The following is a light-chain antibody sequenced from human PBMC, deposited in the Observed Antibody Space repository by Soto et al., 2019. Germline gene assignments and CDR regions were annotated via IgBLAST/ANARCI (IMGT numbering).Light chain of an antibody. J-gene: IGLJ3*02. CDR2: RSN. CDR3: AAWDDSRSAGV. CDR1: SSNIGSNY. V-gene: IGLV1-47*01. Sequence: QAVVTQPPSASGTPGQRVTISCSGSSSNIGSNYVYWYQQLPGTAPKLLIYRSNQRPSGVPDRFSGSTSGTSASLAISGLRTEDEADYYCAAWDDSRSAGVFGGGTKVTVL.